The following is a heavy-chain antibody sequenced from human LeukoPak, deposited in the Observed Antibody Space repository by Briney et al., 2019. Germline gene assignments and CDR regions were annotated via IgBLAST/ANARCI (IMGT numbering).Heavy chain of an antibody. Sequence: SETLSLTCAVYGGSFSGYYWSWIRQPPGKGLEWIGEINHSGSTNYNPSLKSRVTISVDTSMNQFSLNLSSVTAADTAVYYCAQGYRYGRFDYWGQGTLVTVSS. CDR2: INHSGST. CDR1: GGSFSGYY. CDR3: AQGYRYGRFDY. D-gene: IGHD5-18*01. J-gene: IGHJ4*02. V-gene: IGHV4-34*03.